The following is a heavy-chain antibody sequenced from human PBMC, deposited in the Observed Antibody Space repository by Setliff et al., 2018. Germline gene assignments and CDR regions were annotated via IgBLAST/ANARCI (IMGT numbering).Heavy chain of an antibody. V-gene: IGHV1-69*05. CDR2: IIPIFGTA. D-gene: IGHD5-18*01. CDR3: AREGVDTRSSTDYRYYMDV. Sequence: GASVKVSCKASGDSFSNYAISWVRQAPGQGLEWMGGIIPIFGTANYAQKFQGRVTITTDESTSTAYMELSSLTSADTAVYYCAREGVDTRSSTDYRYYMDVWGKGTTVTVSS. CDR1: GDSFSNYA. J-gene: IGHJ6*03.